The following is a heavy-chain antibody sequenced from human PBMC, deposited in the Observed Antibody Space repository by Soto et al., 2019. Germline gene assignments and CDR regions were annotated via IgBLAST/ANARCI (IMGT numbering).Heavy chain of an antibody. CDR2: ISGSGVST. Sequence: GGSLRLSGAASGFTFSSYAMRWVRQAPGKGLEWVSAISGSGVSTYYGDYVKGRFHISRDNSKNTLYLQINSLRAEDTAVYYCAKDRGSRYGPNWGQGTLINVSS. CDR1: GFTFSSYA. J-gene: IGHJ4*02. V-gene: IGHV3-23*01. D-gene: IGHD2-8*01. CDR3: AKDRGSRYGPN.